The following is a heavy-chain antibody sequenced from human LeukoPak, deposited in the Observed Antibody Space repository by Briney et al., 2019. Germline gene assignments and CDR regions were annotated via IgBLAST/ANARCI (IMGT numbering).Heavy chain of an antibody. J-gene: IGHJ4*02. D-gene: IGHD6-19*01. V-gene: IGHV6-1*01. CDR1: GDSISSDSVV. Sequence: SQTLSLTCDISGDSISSDSVVWNWIRQSPSRGLEWLGRTYYRSKWYNDYAGSVKSRITFNPDTSKNQVSLQLRSVTPDDTAVYYCARGGSGWAFDYWGRGSLVTVSS. CDR3: ARGGSGWAFDY. CDR2: TYYRSKWYN.